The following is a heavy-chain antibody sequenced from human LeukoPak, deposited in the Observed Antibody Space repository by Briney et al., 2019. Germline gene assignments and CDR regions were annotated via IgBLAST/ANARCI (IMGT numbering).Heavy chain of an antibody. D-gene: IGHD1-26*01. CDR1: GFTFSSYS. J-gene: IGHJ4*02. V-gene: IGHV3-21*01. Sequence: PGGSLRLSYAASGFTFSSYSMNWVRQAPGKGLEWVSSISSSSSYIYYADSVKGRFTISRDNAKNSLYLQMNSLRAEDTAVYYCARVRGRYSGSYLDYWGQGTLVTVSS. CDR2: ISSSSSYI. CDR3: ARVRGRYSGSYLDY.